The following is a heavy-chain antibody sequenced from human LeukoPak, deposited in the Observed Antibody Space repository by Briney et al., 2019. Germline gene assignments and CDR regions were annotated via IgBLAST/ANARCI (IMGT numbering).Heavy chain of an antibody. J-gene: IGHJ6*02. CDR1: GFTFSSYA. CDR2: ISYDGSNK. Sequence: GGSLRLSCAASGFTFSSYAMHWVRQAPGKGLEWVAVISYDGSNKYYADSVKGRFTISRDNSKNTLYLQMNSLRAEDTAVYYCARDMREPIYYYGMDVWGQGTTVTVSS. D-gene: IGHD1-26*01. CDR3: ARDMREPIYYYGMDV. V-gene: IGHV3-30-3*01.